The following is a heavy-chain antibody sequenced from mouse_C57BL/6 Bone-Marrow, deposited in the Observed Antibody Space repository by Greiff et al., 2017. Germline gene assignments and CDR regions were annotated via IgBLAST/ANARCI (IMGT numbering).Heavy chain of an antibody. Sequence: QVQLQQPGAELVRPGASVTLSCKASGYTFTDYEMHWVKQTPVHGLEWIGAIDPETGGTAYNQKFKGKAILTVDNSSSTAYMELLSLSSEDSAVYDCTYYGLSGDYWGQGTSVTVSS. CDR3: TYYGLSGDY. CDR2: IDPETGGT. CDR1: GYTFTDYE. D-gene: IGHD1-1*01. V-gene: IGHV1-15*01. J-gene: IGHJ4*01.